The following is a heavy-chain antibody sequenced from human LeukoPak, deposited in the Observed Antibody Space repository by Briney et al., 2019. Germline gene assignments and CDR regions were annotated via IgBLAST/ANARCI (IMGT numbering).Heavy chain of an antibody. J-gene: IGHJ4*02. CDR3: ASLREPFRIIVGAVDY. V-gene: IGHV5-51*01. Sequence: GESLKISCKGSGYSFTSYWIGWVRQMPGKGLEWMGIIYPGDSDTRYSPSFQGQVTISADKSISTAYLQWSSLKASDTAMYYCASLREPFRIIVGAVDYWGQGNLVTVSS. CDR2: IYPGDSDT. D-gene: IGHD1-26*01. CDR1: GYSFTSYW.